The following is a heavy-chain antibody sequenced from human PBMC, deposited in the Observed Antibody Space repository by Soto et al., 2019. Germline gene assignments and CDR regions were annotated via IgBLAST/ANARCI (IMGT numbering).Heavy chain of an antibody. CDR3: ARARRDQSLGYYCYYYMDV. D-gene: IGHD2-2*01. CDR2: IYHSGST. J-gene: IGHJ6*03. CDR1: SGSISSSNW. Sequence: SETLSLTCAVSSGSISSSNWWSWVRQPPGKGLEWIGEIYHSGSTNYNPSLKSRVTISVDKSKNQFSLKLSSVTAADTAVYYCARARRDQSLGYYCYYYMDVWGKGTTVTVSS. V-gene: IGHV4-4*02.